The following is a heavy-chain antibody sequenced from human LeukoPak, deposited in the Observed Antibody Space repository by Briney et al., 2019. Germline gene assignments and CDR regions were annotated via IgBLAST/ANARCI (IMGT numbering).Heavy chain of an antibody. CDR2: ITPILEIS. CDR3: ARDRKSCDSATCYAAVDY. D-gene: IGHD2-2*01. J-gene: IGHJ4*02. V-gene: IGHV1-69*04. Sequence: SVKVSCKASGGTFSSYAVNWVRQAPGQGLEWMGRITPILEISNYAQKFQGRVTITADKSTNTAYMELSSLRSEDTAVYYCARDRKSCDSATCYAAVDYWGQGTLVTVSS. CDR1: GGTFSSYA.